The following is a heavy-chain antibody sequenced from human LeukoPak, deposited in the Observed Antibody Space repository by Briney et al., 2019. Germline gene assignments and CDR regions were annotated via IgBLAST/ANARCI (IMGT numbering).Heavy chain of an antibody. CDR1: GGAITSHY. J-gene: IGHJ5*01. D-gene: IGHD5-24*01. CDR3: GRSRDAYNFYWFDS. V-gene: IGHV4-4*07. CDR2: FYNSGGA. Sequence: SETLSLTCSISGGAITSHYWTWIRQPPGKGLEWIGHFYNSGGAKYNSSLKSRVAISVDTSKNQFFLSLSSLTAADTAVYYCGRSRDAYNFYWFDSWGQGTRVTVSS.